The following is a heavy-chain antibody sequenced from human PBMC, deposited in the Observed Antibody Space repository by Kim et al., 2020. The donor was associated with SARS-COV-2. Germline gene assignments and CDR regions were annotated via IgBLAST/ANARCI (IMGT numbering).Heavy chain of an antibody. J-gene: IGHJ5*02. Sequence: YAQKFQGGVTMAEETSTDTAYMELSSLGSEDTAVYYCATVAVAGGNWFDPWGQGTLVTVSS. CDR3: ATVAVAGGNWFDP. D-gene: IGHD6-19*01. V-gene: IGHV1-24*01.